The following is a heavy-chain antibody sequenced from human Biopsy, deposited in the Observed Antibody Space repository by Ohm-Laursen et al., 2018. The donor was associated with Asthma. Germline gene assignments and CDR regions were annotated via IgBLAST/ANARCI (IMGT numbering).Heavy chain of an antibody. CDR3: ARGYSGSDRIVYYYSGLEV. V-gene: IGHV1-69*13. CDR2: LIPVLGTP. J-gene: IGHJ6*02. Sequence: ASVKVSCKASGDSFSNYAISWVRQAPGQGLEWMGGLIPVLGTPDHAQMFEGRVTITADESTSTAYMVLSSLSSEDTAVYYCARGYSGSDRIVYYYSGLEVWGQGTTVTVSS. CDR1: GDSFSNYA. D-gene: IGHD5-12*01.